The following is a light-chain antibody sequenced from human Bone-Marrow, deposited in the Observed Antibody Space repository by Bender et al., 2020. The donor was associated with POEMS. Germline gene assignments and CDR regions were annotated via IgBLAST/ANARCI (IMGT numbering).Light chain of an antibody. CDR3: CSNPGSGTA. CDR2: DVS. Sequence: QSALTQPASVSGSPGQSITISCTGTSSDFGSFNLVSWYQHHPGKAPKLMIYDVSKRPSGVSNLFSGSKSGTAAPLTTSGLQAEDAADYYCCSNPGSGTALGTGTKVTVL. CDR1: SSDFGSFNL. J-gene: IGLJ1*01. V-gene: IGLV2-23*02.